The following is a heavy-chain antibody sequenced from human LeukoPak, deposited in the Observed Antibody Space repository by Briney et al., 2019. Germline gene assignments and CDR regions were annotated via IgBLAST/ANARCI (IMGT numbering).Heavy chain of an antibody. CDR2: ISAYNGNT. Sequence: ASVKVSCKASGYTFTSYGISWVRQAPGRGLEWMGWISAYNGNTNYAQKLQGRVTMTTDTSTSTAYMELRSLRSDDTAVYYCARDLGILTGYYKSYDYWGQGTLVTVSS. V-gene: IGHV1-18*01. CDR3: ARDLGILTGYYKSYDY. J-gene: IGHJ4*02. CDR1: GYTFTSYG. D-gene: IGHD3-9*01.